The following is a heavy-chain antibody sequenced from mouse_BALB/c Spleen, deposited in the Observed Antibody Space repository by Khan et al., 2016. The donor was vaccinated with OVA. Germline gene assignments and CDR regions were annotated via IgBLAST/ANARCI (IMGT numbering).Heavy chain of an antibody. CDR1: GFDFSRYW. CDR3: ATDYYYGSGCFDY. V-gene: IGHV4-1*02. D-gene: IGHD1-1*01. CDR2: INPDSSTI. Sequence: EVKLLESGGGLVQPGGSLKLSCAASGFDFSRYWMCWVRQAPGKGLEWIGEINPDSSTINYTPSLKDKFIISRDSAKNTLYLQMSKVRSEDTALXYCATDYYYGSGCFDYWGQGTTLTVSS. J-gene: IGHJ2*01.